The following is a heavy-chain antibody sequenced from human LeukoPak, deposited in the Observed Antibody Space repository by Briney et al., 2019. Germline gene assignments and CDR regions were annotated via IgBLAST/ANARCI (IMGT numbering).Heavy chain of an antibody. CDR1: AFTFRSYA. D-gene: IGHD2-21*02. Sequence: GGSLRLSCAASAFTFRSYAVHWVRQAPGKGLEWVAVISYDGSNKYYADSVKGRFTISRDNSKNTLYLQMNSLRAEDTAVYYCARVREASKEVTGALDYWGQGTLVTVSS. CDR3: ARVREASKEVTGALDY. V-gene: IGHV3-30-3*01. CDR2: ISYDGSNK. J-gene: IGHJ4*02.